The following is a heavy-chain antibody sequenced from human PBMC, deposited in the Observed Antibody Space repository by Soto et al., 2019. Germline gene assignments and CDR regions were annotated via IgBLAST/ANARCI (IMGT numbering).Heavy chain of an antibody. Sequence: GGSLRLSCADSGFTFSNAWMSWVRQAPGKGLEWVGRIQSKTDGGTTDYAALVKGRFTISRDDSKNTLYLQMNSLESEETGVYYCTTDGCSYDPLRGSWGQGTLVTVSS. CDR3: TTDGCSYDPLRGS. D-gene: IGHD2-2*01. CDR1: GFTFSNAW. J-gene: IGHJ5*02. V-gene: IGHV3-15*01. CDR2: IQSKTDGGTT.